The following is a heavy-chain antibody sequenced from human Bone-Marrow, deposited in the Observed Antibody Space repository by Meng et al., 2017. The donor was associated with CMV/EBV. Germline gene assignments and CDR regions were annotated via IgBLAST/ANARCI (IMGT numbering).Heavy chain of an antibody. D-gene: IGHD6-6*01. CDR3: ARDSSIAARTIDY. Sequence: GSLRLSCTVSGGSISSSSYYWGWIRQPPGKGLEWIGSIYYSGSTYYNPSLKSRVTISVDTSKNQFSLKLSSVTAADTAVYYCARDSSIAARTIDYWGQGTLVTCSS. CDR2: IYYSGST. J-gene: IGHJ4*02. V-gene: IGHV4-39*07. CDR1: GGSISSSSYY.